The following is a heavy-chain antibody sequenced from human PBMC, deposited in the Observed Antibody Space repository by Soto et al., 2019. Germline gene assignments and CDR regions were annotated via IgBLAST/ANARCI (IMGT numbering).Heavy chain of an antibody. CDR1: GFTFNNYA. Sequence: GGSLRLSCTASGFTFNNYAMSWVRQVPGKGLKWVSGLSTTGATTYSADSVKGSFNISRDNSKNTLYLDMNSLRVEDTAIYYWAKPSTSSNWYLVDYLGQGALVTAPQ. CDR2: LSTTGATT. J-gene: IGHJ4*02. V-gene: IGHV3-23*01. CDR3: AKPSTSSNWYLVDY. D-gene: IGHD6-13*01.